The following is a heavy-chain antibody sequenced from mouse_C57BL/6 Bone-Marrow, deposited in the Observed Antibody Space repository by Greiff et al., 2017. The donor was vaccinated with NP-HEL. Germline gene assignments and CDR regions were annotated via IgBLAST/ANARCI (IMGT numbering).Heavy chain of an antibody. V-gene: IGHV1-81*01. CDR2: IYPRSGNT. Sequence: VQLQQSGAELARPGASVKLSCKASGYTFTSYGISWVKQRTGQGLELIGEIYPRSGNTYYNEKFKGKATLTADKSSSTAYMELRSLTSEDSAVYFCARSRGYSKFAYWGQGTLVTVSA. J-gene: IGHJ3*01. CDR1: GYTFTSYG. CDR3: ARSRGYSKFAY. D-gene: IGHD2-5*01.